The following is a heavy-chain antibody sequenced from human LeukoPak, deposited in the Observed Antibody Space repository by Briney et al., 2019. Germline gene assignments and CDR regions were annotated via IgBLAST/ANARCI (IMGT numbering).Heavy chain of an antibody. V-gene: IGHV1-2*02. CDR1: GYTFTGYY. CDR3: AREGSGCDAFDI. CDR2: INPNSGGT. Sequence: ASVKVSCKASGYTFTGYYMHWVRQAPGQGLEWMGWINPNSGGTNYAQKFQGRVTMTGDTSISTAYMELSRLRSDDTAVYYCAREGSGCDAFDIWGQGTMVTVSS. D-gene: IGHD6-19*01. J-gene: IGHJ3*02.